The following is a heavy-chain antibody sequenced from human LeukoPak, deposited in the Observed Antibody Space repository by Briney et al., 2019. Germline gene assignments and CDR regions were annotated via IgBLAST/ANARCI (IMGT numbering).Heavy chain of an antibody. CDR2: IYYIGTT. Sequence: PSETLSLTCTVSGGYISSSYYWSWIRQPPGKGLEWIGYIYYIGTTNYNPSLKSRVTIAVDASKSQFSLNVSSVTAADTAVYYCARVSTTFGSQYYGMDVWGQGTTVTVSS. CDR3: ARVSTTFGSQYYGMDV. J-gene: IGHJ6*02. CDR1: GGYISSSYY. V-gene: IGHV4-59*01. D-gene: IGHD3-3*01.